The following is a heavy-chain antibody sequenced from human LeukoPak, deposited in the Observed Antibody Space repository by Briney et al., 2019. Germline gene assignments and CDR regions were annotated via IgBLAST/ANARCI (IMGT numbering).Heavy chain of an antibody. CDR1: GFTVSSNY. Sequence: QPGGSLRLSCAASGFTVSSNYMSWVRQAPGKGLEWVSVIYSGGSTYYADCVKGRFTISRDNSKNTLYLQMNSLRAEDTAVYYCAGLSSWNWFDPWGQGTLVTVSS. CDR2: IYSGGST. D-gene: IGHD3-16*02. CDR3: AGLSSWNWFDP. J-gene: IGHJ5*02. V-gene: IGHV3-53*01.